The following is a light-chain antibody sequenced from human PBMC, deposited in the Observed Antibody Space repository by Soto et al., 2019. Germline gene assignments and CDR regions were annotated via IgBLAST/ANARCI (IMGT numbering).Light chain of an antibody. CDR2: DTS. J-gene: IGLJ3*02. CDR3: LLFFSDIRGV. CDR1: TGTVTSGHF. V-gene: IGLV7-46*01. Sequence: QAVVTQEASLTVSPGGTVTLTCGSSTGTVTSGHFPYWFQQKPGQAPRTLIYDTSDKHSWTPARFSGSLLGGKAALTLSGAQPEDEAEYYCLLFFSDIRGVFGGGTKVTVL.